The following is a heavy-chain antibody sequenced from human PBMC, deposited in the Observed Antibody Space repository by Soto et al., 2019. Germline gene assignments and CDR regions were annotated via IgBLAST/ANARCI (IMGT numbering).Heavy chain of an antibody. CDR3: STALTYYYDSSGSY. CDR2: ISAYNGNT. Sequence: QVQLVQSGAEVKKPGASVKVSCKASGYTFTSYGISWVRQAPGQGLEWMGWISAYNGNTNYAQKLQGRVTMTTDTATSTAYMELRSLRADDTAVYYCSTALTYYYDSSGSYWVQGTLVTVSS. CDR1: GYTFTSYG. V-gene: IGHV1-18*01. D-gene: IGHD3-22*01. J-gene: IGHJ4*02.